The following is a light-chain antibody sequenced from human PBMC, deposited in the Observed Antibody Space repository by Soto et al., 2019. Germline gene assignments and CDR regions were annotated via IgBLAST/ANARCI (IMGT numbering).Light chain of an antibody. CDR3: QQYDRASWT. CDR1: QSISSW. Sequence: DIQMTQSPSTLSASVGDRVIITCRASQSISSWLAWYQQKPGKAPNLLIYRASTLKSGIPSRFSGSGSGTEFTLTISSLQTGDFATYYCQQYDRASWTFGRGTKVEIK. V-gene: IGKV1-5*03. CDR2: RAS. J-gene: IGKJ1*01.